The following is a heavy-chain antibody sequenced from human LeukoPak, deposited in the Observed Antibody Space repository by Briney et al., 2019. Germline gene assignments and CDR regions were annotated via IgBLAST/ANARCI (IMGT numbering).Heavy chain of an antibody. V-gene: IGHV4-59*01. D-gene: IGHD3-22*01. J-gene: IGHJ4*02. CDR1: IASISSYY. Sequence: PSETLSLTCTVSIASISSYYWSWIRQPPGKGLEWIGYIYYTGSTSYNPSLKSRVTISVDTSKNQFSLKLSSVTAADTAVYYCASAGYYYDSSAFYSAFRYWGQGTLVTVSS. CDR3: ASAGYYYDSSAFYSAFRY. CDR2: IYYTGST.